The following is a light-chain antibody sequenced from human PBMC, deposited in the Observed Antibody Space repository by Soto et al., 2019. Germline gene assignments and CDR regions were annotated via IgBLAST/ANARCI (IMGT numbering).Light chain of an antibody. Sequence: EIVLTQSPGTLSLSPGERATLSCRASQSVSSSYLAWYQQKPGQAPRLLIYGASSRDTGIPDRFSGSGSGTDFPLTISRLEPEDVAVYYCEEYGSSPPYTFGQGTKQEIK. J-gene: IGKJ2*01. V-gene: IGKV3-20*01. CDR2: GAS. CDR1: QSVSSSY. CDR3: EEYGSSPPYT.